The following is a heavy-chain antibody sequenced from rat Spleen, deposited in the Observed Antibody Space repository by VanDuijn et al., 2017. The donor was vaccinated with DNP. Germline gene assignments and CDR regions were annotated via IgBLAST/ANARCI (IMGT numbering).Heavy chain of an antibody. CDR2: ISPSGGST. CDR3: AGRPPPTRGPFDY. D-gene: IGHD1-4*01. J-gene: IGHJ2*01. CDR1: GFTFNDYY. V-gene: IGHV5-25*01. Sequence: EVQLVESDGGLVQPGRSLKLSCAVSGFTFNDYYMAWVRQAPTKGLEWVASISPSGGSTYYRDSVKGRFTISRDNAKSTLYLQMDSLRSEDTATYSCAGRPPPTRGPFDYWGQGVTVTVSS.